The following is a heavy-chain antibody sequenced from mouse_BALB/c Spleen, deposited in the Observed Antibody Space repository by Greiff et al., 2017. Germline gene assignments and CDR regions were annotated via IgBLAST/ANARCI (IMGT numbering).Heavy chain of an antibody. CDR2: ISSGGST. Sequence: DVKLVESGGGLVQPGGSLKLSCAASGFTFSSYAMSWVRQTPEKRLEWVASISSGGSTYYPDSVKGRFTISRDNARNILYLQMSSLRSEDTAMYYCAREGLWLFDYWGQGTTLTVSS. J-gene: IGHJ2*01. V-gene: IGHV5-6-5*01. CDR3: AREGLWLFDY. CDR1: GFTFSSYA. D-gene: IGHD2-2*01.